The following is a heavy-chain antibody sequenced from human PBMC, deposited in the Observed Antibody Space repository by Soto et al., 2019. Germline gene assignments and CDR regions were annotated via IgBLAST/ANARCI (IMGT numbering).Heavy chain of an antibody. J-gene: IGHJ4*02. V-gene: IGHV1-18*04. Sequence: GASVKVSCKASGYTFTSYGISWVRQAPGQGLEWMGWISAYNGNTNYAQKLQGRVTMTTDTSTSTACMELRSLRSDDTAVYYCARAEIIAAAGTWSYWGQGTLVTVSS. D-gene: IGHD6-13*01. CDR2: ISAYNGNT. CDR1: GYTFTSYG. CDR3: ARAEIIAAAGTWSY.